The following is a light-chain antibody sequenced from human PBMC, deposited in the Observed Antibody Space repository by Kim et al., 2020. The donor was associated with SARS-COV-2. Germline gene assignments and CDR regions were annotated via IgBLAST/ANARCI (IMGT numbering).Light chain of an antibody. J-gene: IGKJ1*01. V-gene: IGKV2-28*01. Sequence: DIVMTQSPLSLPVTPGEPASISCRSSQSLLHSNGYNYLDWYVQKPGQSPQLLIYLGSNRASGVPDRFSGSGSGTDFTLKISRVEAEDVGVYYCMQALQTPWTFGQGTKVDIK. CDR1: QSLLHSNGYNY. CDR2: LGS. CDR3: MQALQTPWT.